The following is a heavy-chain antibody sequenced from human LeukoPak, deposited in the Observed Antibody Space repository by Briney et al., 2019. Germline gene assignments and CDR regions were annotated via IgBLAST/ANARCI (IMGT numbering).Heavy chain of an antibody. CDR3: ARGLPAMVRGVILDYFDY. CDR2: IWYDGSNK. J-gene: IGHJ4*02. Sequence: PGGSLRLSCAASGFTFSSYGMLWVRQAPGKGLEWVAVIWYDGSNKYYADSVKGRFTISRDNSKNTLYLQMNSLRAEDTAVYYCARGLPAMVRGVILDYFDYWGQGTLVTVSS. D-gene: IGHD3-10*01. V-gene: IGHV3-33*01. CDR1: GFTFSSYG.